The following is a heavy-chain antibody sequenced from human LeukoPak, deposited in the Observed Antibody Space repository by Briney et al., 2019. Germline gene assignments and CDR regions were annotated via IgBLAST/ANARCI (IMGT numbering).Heavy chain of an antibody. V-gene: IGHV4-4*07. D-gene: IGHD2-2*01. CDR1: GGSISSYY. Sequence: SEPLSLTCTVSGGSISSYYWSWIRQPAGKGLEWIGRIYISGNTNYNPSLKSRVTMSVDTSKNQFSLKLSSVTAADTAVYYCARLGRDCSTTTCYWYFDLWGRGALVTVSS. J-gene: IGHJ2*01. CDR3: ARLGRDCSTTTCYWYFDL. CDR2: IYISGNT.